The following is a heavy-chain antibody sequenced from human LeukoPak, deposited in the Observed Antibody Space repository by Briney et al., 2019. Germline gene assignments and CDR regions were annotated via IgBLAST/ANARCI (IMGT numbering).Heavy chain of an antibody. CDR1: GDSITSNRYS. CDR3: ASGVWALS. J-gene: IGHJ5*02. Sequence: PSETLSLTCTVSGDSITSNRYSRGWIRQPPGKGLEWIGAIYSSGSTYYNPSLQSRVTISVDTSKNQFSLRLSSVTAADTAVYYCASGVWALSWGQGTLVTVSS. D-gene: IGHD2-21*02. V-gene: IGHV4-39*01. CDR2: IYSSGST.